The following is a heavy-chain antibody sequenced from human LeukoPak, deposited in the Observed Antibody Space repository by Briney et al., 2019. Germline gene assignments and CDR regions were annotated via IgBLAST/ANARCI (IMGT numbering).Heavy chain of an antibody. J-gene: IGHJ4*02. V-gene: IGHV3-48*03. CDR3: ARERGGYSGYDPLDY. D-gene: IGHD5-12*01. CDR1: GFTFSTYE. Sequence: GGSLRLSCTASGFTFSTYEMNWVRQAPGKGLEWISYISGSGSSIFYADSLQGRFTVSRDNSKNTLYLQMNSLRAEDTAVYYCARERGGYSGYDPLDYWGQGTLVTVSS. CDR2: ISGSGSSI.